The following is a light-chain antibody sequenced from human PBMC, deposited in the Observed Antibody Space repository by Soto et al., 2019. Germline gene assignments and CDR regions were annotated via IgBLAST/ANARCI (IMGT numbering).Light chain of an antibody. Sequence: QSALTQPASVSGSPGQSITISCTGTSGDVGGYNYVSWYQQHPGKAPKLMIYEVSNRPSGVSNRFSGSKSGNTASLTISGLQAEDEADYYCSSYTSSSTLVFGGGTKLTVL. CDR3: SSYTSSSTLV. V-gene: IGLV2-14*01. J-gene: IGLJ2*01. CDR2: EVS. CDR1: SGDVGGYNY.